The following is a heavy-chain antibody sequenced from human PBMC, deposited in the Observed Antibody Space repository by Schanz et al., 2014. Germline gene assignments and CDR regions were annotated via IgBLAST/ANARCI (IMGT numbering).Heavy chain of an antibody. J-gene: IGHJ6*02. D-gene: IGHD6-13*01. CDR1: GGSSSDCY. V-gene: IGHV4-34*01. CDR3: ARHGPRYSSSYPHYYYYGLDV. Sequence: QVQLQQWGAGLLKASETLSLTCAVYGGSSSDCYWSWIRQPPGKGLEWIGEINHSGGTYYNPSLRSPFTIPVHPPNNPFPLRLGSGTAADTAVYYCARHGPRYSSSYPHYYYYGLDVWGQGTTVTVSS. CDR2: INHSGGT.